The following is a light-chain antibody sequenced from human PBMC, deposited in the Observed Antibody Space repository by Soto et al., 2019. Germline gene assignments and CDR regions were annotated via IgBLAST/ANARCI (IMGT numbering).Light chain of an antibody. CDR1: SSDVGGYNY. CDR3: CSYAGSYTFGV. V-gene: IGLV2-11*01. CDR2: DVS. J-gene: IGLJ1*01. Sequence: QSALTQPRSVSGSPGQSVTISCTGTSSDVGGYNYVSWYQQHPGKAPKLLIDDVSKRPSGVPDRFSGSKSGNTASLTISGLQAEDEAQYYGCSYAGSYTFGVFGTGTKGTVL.